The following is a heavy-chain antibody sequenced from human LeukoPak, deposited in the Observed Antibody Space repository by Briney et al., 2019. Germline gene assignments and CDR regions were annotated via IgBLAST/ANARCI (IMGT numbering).Heavy chain of an antibody. D-gene: IGHD3-3*01. CDR1: GFTFSNYW. J-gene: IGHJ4*02. CDR3: AREGGPNYNIWSGYYTGWDY. V-gene: IGHV3-74*01. Sequence: QTGVSLRLSCTASGFTFSNYWMHWVRQAPGKGLVWVSRINTDGSSTSYEDSVKGRFTISRDNAKNTLYLQMNSLRAEDTAVYYCAREGGPNYNIWSGYYTGWDYWGQGTLVTVSS. CDR2: INTDGSST.